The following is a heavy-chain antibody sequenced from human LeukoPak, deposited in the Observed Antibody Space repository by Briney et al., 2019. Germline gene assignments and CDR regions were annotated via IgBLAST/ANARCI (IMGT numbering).Heavy chain of an antibody. V-gene: IGHV4-4*07. Sequence: SETLSLTCTVSGGSISSYYWSWIRQPAGKGLEWIGRIYTSGSTNYNPSLKSRVTISVDTSKNQFSLKLSSVTAADTAVYYCARDARQELLAGGFDFWGQGALVTVSS. D-gene: IGHD3-10*01. CDR1: GGSISSYY. CDR3: ARDARQELLAGGFDF. J-gene: IGHJ4*02. CDR2: IYTSGST.